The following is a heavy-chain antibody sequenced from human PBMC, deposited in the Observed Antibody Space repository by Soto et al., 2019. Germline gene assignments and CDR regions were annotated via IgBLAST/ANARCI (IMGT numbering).Heavy chain of an antibody. CDR3: ARWNHEIAVDGGDWFDP. D-gene: IGHD6-19*01. J-gene: IGHJ5*01. Sequence: GASGMLSCKGFGYTITSYAMHLGRPAPRQRLEWMGWINAGNGNTKYSQKFQGRVTITRDTSASTAYMELSSLRSEDTAVYYCARWNHEIAVDGGDWFDPWGQGTLVSVSS. CDR1: GYTITSYA. V-gene: IGHV1-3*01. CDR2: INAGNGNT.